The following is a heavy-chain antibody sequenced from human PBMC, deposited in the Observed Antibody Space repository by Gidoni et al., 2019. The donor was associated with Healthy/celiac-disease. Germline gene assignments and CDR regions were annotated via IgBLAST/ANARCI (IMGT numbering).Heavy chain of an antibody. CDR1: GGTFSSYA. CDR3: ARALVVVTATRPPNWYFDL. D-gene: IGHD2-21*02. V-gene: IGHV1-69*01. CDR2: IIPIFGTA. J-gene: IGHJ2*01. Sequence: GKKPGSSVKVSCKASGGTFSSYAISWVRQAPGQGLEWMGGIIPIFGTANYAQKFQGRVTITADESTSTAYMELSSLRSEDTVVYYCARALVVVTATRPPNWYFDLWGRGTLVTVSS.